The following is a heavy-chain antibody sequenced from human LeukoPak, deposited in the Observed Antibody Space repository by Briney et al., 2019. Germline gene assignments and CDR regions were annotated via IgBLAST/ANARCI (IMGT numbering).Heavy chain of an antibody. CDR1: GYTFTSYY. D-gene: IGHD2-2*02. Sequence: ASVKVSCKASGYTFTSYYMHWVRQAPGQGLEWMGIINPNGGSTSYAQKFQGRVTMTRDTSTSTVYMELSSLRSEDTAVYYCAKGGYCSSTSCYIPHQFDYWGQGTLVTVSS. J-gene: IGHJ4*02. V-gene: IGHV1-46*01. CDR2: INPNGGST. CDR3: AKGGYCSSTSCYIPHQFDY.